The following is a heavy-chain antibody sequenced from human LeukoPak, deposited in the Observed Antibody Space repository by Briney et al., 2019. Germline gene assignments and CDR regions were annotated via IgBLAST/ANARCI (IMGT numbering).Heavy chain of an antibody. V-gene: IGHV3-21*01. CDR2: ITSSGSYI. Sequence: GGSLRLSCAASGFSFGTYSMNWVRQAPGKGLEWVSSITSSGSYIYYADSVKGRFTISRDNANNSLYLQMNSLRAEDTAVYYCARKGYYDSGTFDIWGQGTMVTVSS. J-gene: IGHJ3*02. CDR1: GFSFGTYS. D-gene: IGHD3-22*01. CDR3: ARKGYYDSGTFDI.